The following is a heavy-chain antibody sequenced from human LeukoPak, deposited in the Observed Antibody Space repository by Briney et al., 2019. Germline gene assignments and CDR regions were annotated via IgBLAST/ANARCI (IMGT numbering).Heavy chain of an antibody. J-gene: IGHJ6*02. CDR1: GGSFSVYY. CDR2: IYYIGST. V-gene: IGHV4-59*01. CDR3: ARXLDVXXDV. Sequence: SETLSLTCAVYGGSFSVYYWSWIRQPPGKGLEWIGYIYYIGSTNYNPSLKSRVTISVDTSKNQFSLKLSSVTAADTAVYYCARXLDVXXDVWGXGTTVT.